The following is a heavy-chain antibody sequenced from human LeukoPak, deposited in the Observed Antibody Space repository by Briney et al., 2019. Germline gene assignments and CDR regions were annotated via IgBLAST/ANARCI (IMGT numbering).Heavy chain of an antibody. CDR1: GGSISSYY. J-gene: IGHJ6*02. Sequence: MPSQTLSLTCTVSGGSISSYYWSWIRQPPGKGLEWIGYIYYSGSTNYNPSLKSRVTISVDTSKNQFSLKLSSVTAADTAVYYCARDFKRRPVNYYDSNSHGMDVWGQGTTVTVSS. CDR3: ARDFKRRPVNYYDSNSHGMDV. CDR2: IYYSGST. D-gene: IGHD3-22*01. V-gene: IGHV4-59*01.